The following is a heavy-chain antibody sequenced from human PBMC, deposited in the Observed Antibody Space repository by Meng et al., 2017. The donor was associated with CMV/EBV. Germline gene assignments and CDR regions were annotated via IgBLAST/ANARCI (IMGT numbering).Heavy chain of an antibody. J-gene: IGHJ3*02. Sequence: SVKVSCKASGGTFSSYTISWVRQAPGQGLEWMGRIIPILGTANYAQKFQGRVTITTDESTSTAYMELSSLRSEDTAVYYCARGYCSSTSCYNAFDIWGQGTMVTVSS. CDR2: IIPILGTA. V-gene: IGHV1-69*16. CDR3: ARGYCSSTSCYNAFDI. D-gene: IGHD2-2*02. CDR1: GGTFSSYT.